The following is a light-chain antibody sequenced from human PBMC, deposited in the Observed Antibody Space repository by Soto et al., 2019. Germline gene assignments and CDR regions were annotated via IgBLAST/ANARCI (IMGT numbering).Light chain of an antibody. V-gene: IGKV1-5*03. CDR1: QSISSW. CDR3: QQYRDNWT. CDR2: KAS. Sequence: DIQMTQSPSTLSASVGDRVTITCRASQSISSWLAWYQQKPGTAPKLLIYKASTLQSGVPSRFSGSGSGTKFTLTISSLQPDDSATYYCQQYRDNWTFGQGTK. J-gene: IGKJ1*01.